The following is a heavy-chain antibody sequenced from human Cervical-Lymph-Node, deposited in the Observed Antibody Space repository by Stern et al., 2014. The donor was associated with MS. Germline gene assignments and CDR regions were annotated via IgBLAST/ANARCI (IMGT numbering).Heavy chain of an antibody. D-gene: IGHD2-2*03. CDR1: GFRFSSYG. V-gene: IGHV3-30*03. Sequence: VQLVESGGGVVQPGRSLRLSCEASGFRFSSYGIHWVRQAPGKGLEWVAVISYDGSNTHYGVSVKGRFTISRDNSKNMLFLHMNSLSAEDSAVYYCVPGLGSMSGHPDFAYWGQGALVTVTS. CDR3: VPGLGSMSGHPDFAY. CDR2: ISYDGSNT. J-gene: IGHJ4*02.